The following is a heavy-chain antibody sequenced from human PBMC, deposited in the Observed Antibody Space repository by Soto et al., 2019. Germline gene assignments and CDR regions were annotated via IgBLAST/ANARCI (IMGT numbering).Heavy chain of an antibody. CDR1: GGSISSGDYY. Sequence: PSETLSLTCAVSGGSISSGDYYWSWIRQPPGKGLEWIGYIYYSGSTYYNPSLKSRVTMSVDTSKNQFSLKLSSVTAADTAVYYCASAEYQLLAVLDYWGQGTLVTVSS. V-gene: IGHV4-30-4*01. CDR2: IYYSGST. J-gene: IGHJ4*02. CDR3: ASAEYQLLAVLDY. D-gene: IGHD2-2*01.